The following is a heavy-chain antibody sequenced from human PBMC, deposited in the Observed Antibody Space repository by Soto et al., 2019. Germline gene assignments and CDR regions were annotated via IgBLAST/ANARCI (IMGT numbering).Heavy chain of an antibody. CDR2: ISGSGGST. J-gene: IGHJ4*02. V-gene: IGHV3-23*01. D-gene: IGHD3-3*01. Sequence: GGSLRLSCAASGFTFSSYAMSWVRQAPGKGLEWVSAISGSGGSTYYADSVKGRFTISRDNSKNSLYLQMNSLRAEDTAVYYCARDRSDNYDFWSGYYAVFDYWGQGTLVTVSS. CDR3: ARDRSDNYDFWSGYYAVFDY. CDR1: GFTFSSYA.